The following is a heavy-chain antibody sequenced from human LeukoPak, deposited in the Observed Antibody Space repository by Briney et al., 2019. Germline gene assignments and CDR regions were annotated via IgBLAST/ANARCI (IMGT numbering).Heavy chain of an antibody. V-gene: IGHV4-59*01. CDR2: IYYSGST. CDR1: GGSISSYY. D-gene: IGHD2-15*01. CDR3: ASGYCSGGSCYSPFDY. Sequence: SETLSLTCTVSGGSISSYYWSWIRQPPGKGLEWIGYIYYSGSTNYNPSLKSRVTISVDTSKNQFSLKLSSVTAADTAVYYCASGYCSGGSCYSPFDYWGQGTLVTVSS. J-gene: IGHJ4*02.